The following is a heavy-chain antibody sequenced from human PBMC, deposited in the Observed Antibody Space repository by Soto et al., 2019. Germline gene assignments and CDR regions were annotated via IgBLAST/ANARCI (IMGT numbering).Heavy chain of an antibody. Sequence: ASVKVSCKASGGTFSSYTISWVRQAPGQGLEWMGRIIPILGIANYAQKFQGRVTITADKSTSTAYMELSSLRSEDTAVYYCARTAGIAVAGLDYWGQGTLVTVSS. D-gene: IGHD6-19*01. CDR3: ARTAGIAVAGLDY. CDR1: GGTFSSYT. J-gene: IGHJ4*02. CDR2: IIPILGIA. V-gene: IGHV1-69*02.